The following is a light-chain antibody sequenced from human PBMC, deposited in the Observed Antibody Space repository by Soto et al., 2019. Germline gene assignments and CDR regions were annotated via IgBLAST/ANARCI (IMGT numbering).Light chain of an antibody. CDR3: QQYNNWLWT. CDR2: GAS. CDR1: QSVSSN. V-gene: IGKV3-15*01. Sequence: EIVMTQSPGTLSVSPGGRATFSCRASQSVSSNLAWYQQKPGQAPRLLIYGASTRATAIPARFSGSGSGTEFTLTISNLQSEDFAVYYCQQYNNWLWTFGQGTKVDIK. J-gene: IGKJ1*01.